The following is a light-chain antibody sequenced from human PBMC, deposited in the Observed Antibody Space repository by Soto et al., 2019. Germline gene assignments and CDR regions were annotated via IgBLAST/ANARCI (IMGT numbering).Light chain of an antibody. CDR3: HQYGRSPDWDLWT. Sequence: EVVLTQSPGTLSLSPGERATLSCRASQSVSSSNLAWYQQKPGQAPRLLIYGASNRATGVPDRFSGSGSGTDFSLSISRLEPEDFAVYYCHQYGRSPDWDLWTFGQGTKVEIK. CDR2: GAS. V-gene: IGKV3-20*01. CDR1: QSVSSSN. J-gene: IGKJ1*01.